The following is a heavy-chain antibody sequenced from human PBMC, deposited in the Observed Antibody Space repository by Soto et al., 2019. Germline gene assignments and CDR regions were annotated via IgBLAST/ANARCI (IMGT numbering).Heavy chain of an antibody. D-gene: IGHD2-15*01. CDR2: IYYSGST. J-gene: IGHJ5*02. CDR1: GGSISSYY. CDR3: ASSTRNSCCGSCRYWFDP. Sequence: SETLSLTCTVSGGSISSYYWSWIRQPPGKGLEWIGYIYYSGSTNYNPSLKSRVTISVDTSKNQFSLKLSSVTAADTAVYYCASSTRNSCCGSCRYWFDPWGQGTLVTVS. V-gene: IGHV4-59*12.